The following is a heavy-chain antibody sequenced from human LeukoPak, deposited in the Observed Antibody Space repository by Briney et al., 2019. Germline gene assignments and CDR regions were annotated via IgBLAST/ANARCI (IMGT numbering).Heavy chain of an antibody. CDR2: IWYDGSNK. CDR3: ARDQDYDSSGYLVGGFDY. Sequence: PGGSLRLSCAASGFTFSSYAMHWVRQAPGKGPEWVALIWYDGSNKYYGDSVKGRFTISRDNAKNSLYLQMNSLRAEDTAVYYCARDQDYDSSGYLVGGFDYWGQGTLVTVSS. J-gene: IGHJ4*02. V-gene: IGHV3-33*01. CDR1: GFTFSSYA. D-gene: IGHD3-22*01.